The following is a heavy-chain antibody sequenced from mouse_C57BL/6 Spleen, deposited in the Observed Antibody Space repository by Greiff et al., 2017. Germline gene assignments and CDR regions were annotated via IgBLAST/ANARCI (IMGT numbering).Heavy chain of an antibody. Sequence: VQLQQSGPGLVKPSQSLSLTCSVTGYSITSGYYWNWIRQFPGNKLEWMGYISYDGSNNYNPSLKNRISITRDTSKNQFFLKLNSVTTEDTATYYCARGDGYYAFAYWGQGTLVTVSA. D-gene: IGHD2-3*01. CDR2: ISYDGSN. CDR1: GYSITSGYY. J-gene: IGHJ3*01. V-gene: IGHV3-6*01. CDR3: ARGDGYYAFAY.